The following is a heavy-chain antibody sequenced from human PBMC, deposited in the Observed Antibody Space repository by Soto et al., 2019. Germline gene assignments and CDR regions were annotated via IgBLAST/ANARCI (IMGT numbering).Heavy chain of an antibody. V-gene: IGHV4-34*01. J-gene: IGHJ4*02. CDR1: GGSFSGYF. CDR2: ITHSGST. CDR3: TDGKFY. Sequence: SETLSLTCAVSGGSFSGYFWSWIRQSPGKGLEWIGEITHSGSTNYNPSLQSRVTISVDTFKNQFSLKVSSVTAADTAVYFCTDGKFYWGQGTMVTVSS.